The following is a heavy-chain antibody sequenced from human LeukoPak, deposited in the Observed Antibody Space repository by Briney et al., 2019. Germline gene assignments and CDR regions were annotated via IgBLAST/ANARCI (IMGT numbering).Heavy chain of an antibody. V-gene: IGHV3-9*01. D-gene: IGHD5-18*01. Sequence: GGSLRLSCAASGFTFDDYAMHWVRQAPGKGLEWVSGISWNSGSIGYADSVKGRFTISRDNAKNSLHLQMNSLRAEDTALYYCAKVGYSYGYNPTWYFDLWGRGTLVTVSS. J-gene: IGHJ2*01. CDR2: ISWNSGSI. CDR1: GFTFDDYA. CDR3: AKVGYSYGYNPTWYFDL.